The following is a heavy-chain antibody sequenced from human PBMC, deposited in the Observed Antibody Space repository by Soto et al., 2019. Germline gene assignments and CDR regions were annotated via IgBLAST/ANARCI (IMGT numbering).Heavy chain of an antibody. J-gene: IGHJ2*01. Sequence: EVQLVESGGGLVQPGGSLRLSCAASGFTVSSNYMSWVRQAPGKGLEWVSVIYSGGSTYYADSVKGRFTISRDNSKNTRYLQMNSLRAEDTAVYYCARETVTTLNWYFDLWGRGTLVTVSS. CDR3: ARETVTTLNWYFDL. CDR1: GFTVSSNY. D-gene: IGHD4-17*01. CDR2: IYSGGST. V-gene: IGHV3-66*01.